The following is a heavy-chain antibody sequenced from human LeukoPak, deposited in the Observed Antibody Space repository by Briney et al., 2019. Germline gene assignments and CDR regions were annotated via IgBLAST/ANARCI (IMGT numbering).Heavy chain of an antibody. J-gene: IGHJ6*02. CDR1: GFTFDDYA. D-gene: IGHD1-26*01. CDR2: ISWNSGSI. Sequence: GGSLRLSCAASGFTFDDYAMHWVRQAPGKGLEWVSGISWNSGSIGYADSVKGRFTISRDNAKNSLYLQMNSLRAEDTALYYCARDQRGYYYGMDVWGQGTTVTVSS. CDR3: ARDQRGYYYGMDV. V-gene: IGHV3-9*01.